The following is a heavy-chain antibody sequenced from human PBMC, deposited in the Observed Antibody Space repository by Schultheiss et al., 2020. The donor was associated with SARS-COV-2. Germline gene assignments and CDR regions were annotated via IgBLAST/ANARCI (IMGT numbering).Heavy chain of an antibody. J-gene: IGHJ5*02. CDR2: ISSNGGST. CDR3: ARQRVAGWFDP. D-gene: IGHD3-10*01. CDR1: GFTFSSYA. V-gene: IGHV3-64*04. Sequence: GGSLRLSCSASGFTFSSYAMHWVRQAPGKGLEYVSAISSNGGSTYYADSVKGRFTISRDNAKNSLYLQMNSLRAEDTAVYYCARQRVAGWFDPWGQGTLVTVSS.